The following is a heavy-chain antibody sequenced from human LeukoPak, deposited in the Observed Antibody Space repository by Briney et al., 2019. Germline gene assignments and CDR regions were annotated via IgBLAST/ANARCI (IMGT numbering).Heavy chain of an antibody. CDR2: ISPGGNTI. CDR1: GFIFRSHG. D-gene: IGHD6-19*01. J-gene: IGHJ4*01. CDR3: AKGIYSSGWSYFDY. V-gene: IGHV3-48*03. Sequence: GGSLRLSCAGSGFIFRSHGMIWVRQAPGRGLEWVSYISPGGNTIYYADSMKGRFTVSRDDAKNSLSLHMNSLRAEDTAVYYCAKGIYSSGWSYFDYWGHGTLVTVSS.